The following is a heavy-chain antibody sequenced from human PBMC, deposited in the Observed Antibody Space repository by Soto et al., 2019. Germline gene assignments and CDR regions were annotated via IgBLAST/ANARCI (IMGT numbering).Heavy chain of an antibody. CDR2: ISSSGSTI. D-gene: IGHD4-17*01. V-gene: IGHV3-48*03. Sequence: GGSLRLSCAASGFTFSSYEMNWVRQAPGKGLEWVSYISSSGSTIYYADSVKGRFTISRDNAKNSLYLQMNSLRAEDTAVYYCARVGYGDYFDYWGQGTLVTVSS. J-gene: IGHJ4*02. CDR1: GFTFSSYE. CDR3: ARVGYGDYFDY.